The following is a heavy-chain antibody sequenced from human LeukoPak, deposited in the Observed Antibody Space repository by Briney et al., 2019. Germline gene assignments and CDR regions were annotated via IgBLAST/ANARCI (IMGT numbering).Heavy chain of an antibody. V-gene: IGHV3-21*01. CDR1: GFTLTRYS. D-gene: IGHD2-21*01. CDR3: ARVCGGDCYYYMDV. CDR2: ISSSRSNI. J-gene: IGHJ6*03. Sequence: PGGSLRLSCAASGFTLTRYSMNWVPQAPGKGMEWVSSISSSRSNIYSADSVKGRFTITRDNAKNSLYLQMNSLRAEDTAVYYCARVCGGDCYYYMDVWGKGTTVIVSS.